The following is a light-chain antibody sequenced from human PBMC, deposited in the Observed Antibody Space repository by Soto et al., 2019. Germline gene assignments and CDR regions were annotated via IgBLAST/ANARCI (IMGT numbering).Light chain of an antibody. Sequence: EIVLTQSPATLSLSPGERGTLSCRASQSVSSSYLAWYQQKPGQAPRLLIYGASRRATGIPDRFSGSGSGTDFTLTISRLEPEDFAVYYCQQHGKTRTFGQGTKVDIK. CDR3: QQHGKTRT. CDR2: GAS. V-gene: IGKV3-20*01. CDR1: QSVSSSY. J-gene: IGKJ1*01.